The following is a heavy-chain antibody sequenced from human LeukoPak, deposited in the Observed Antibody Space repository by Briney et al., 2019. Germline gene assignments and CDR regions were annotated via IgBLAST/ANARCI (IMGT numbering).Heavy chain of an antibody. Sequence: SETLSLTCTVSGGSISSGSYYWSWIRQPAGKGLEWIGRIYTSGSTNYNPSLKSRVTISVDTSKNQFSLKLSSVTAGDTAVYYCARAFSTSYYYYYMDVWGKGTTVTVSS. CDR1: GGSISSGSYY. D-gene: IGHD2-2*01. CDR3: ARAFSTSYYYYYMDV. CDR2: IYTSGST. V-gene: IGHV4-61*02. J-gene: IGHJ6*03.